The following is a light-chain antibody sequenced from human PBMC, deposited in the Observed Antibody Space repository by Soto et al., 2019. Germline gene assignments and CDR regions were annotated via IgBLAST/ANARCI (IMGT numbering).Light chain of an antibody. CDR1: QDISTY. Sequence: RLTQSPSSLSASVGDTVTLSCRASQDISTYLAWYQHKPGKAPTLLIFGASSLHNGVPPRFAGSGSGSEFTLTINSLQPDDFATYYCQHYTLYSAPFGQGTRVE. CDR2: GAS. CDR3: QHYTLYSAP. J-gene: IGKJ5*01. V-gene: IGKV1-5*01.